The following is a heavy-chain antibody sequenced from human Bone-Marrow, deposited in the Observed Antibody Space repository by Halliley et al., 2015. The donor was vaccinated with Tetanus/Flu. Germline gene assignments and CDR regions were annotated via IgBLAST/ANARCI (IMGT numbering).Heavy chain of an antibody. Sequence: SLRLSCAASGFTFDGFEMNWVRQAPGKGLEWVAYISSSGSPKYYAESVKGRFTISRDNAKNSLSLQMNSLRAEDTAVYYCARVNYYDSGSYSDYNYYAMDAWGQGTTVAVSS. CDR3: ARVNYYDSGSYSDYNYYAMDA. V-gene: IGHV3-48*03. CDR1: GFTFDGFE. J-gene: IGHJ6*02. CDR2: ISSSGSPK. D-gene: IGHD3-22*01.